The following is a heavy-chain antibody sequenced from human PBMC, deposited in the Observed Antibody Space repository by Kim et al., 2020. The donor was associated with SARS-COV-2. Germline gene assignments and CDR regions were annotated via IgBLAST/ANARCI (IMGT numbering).Heavy chain of an antibody. V-gene: IGHV1-69*13. CDR3: ARGGGCSYGHTTVYYYYGMDV. Sequence: SVKVSCKASGGTFSSYAISWVRQAPGQGLEWMGGIIPIFGTANYAQKFQGRVTITADESTSTAYMELSSLRSEDTAVYYCARGGGCSYGHTTVYYYYGMDVWGQGTTVTVSS. J-gene: IGHJ6*02. CDR2: IIPIFGTA. D-gene: IGHD5-18*01. CDR1: GGTFSSYA.